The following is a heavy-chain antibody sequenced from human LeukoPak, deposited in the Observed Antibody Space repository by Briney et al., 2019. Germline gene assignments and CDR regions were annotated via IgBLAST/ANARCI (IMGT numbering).Heavy chain of an antibody. Sequence: SDTLSLTCTVSGGSISRDYWSWIRQPPGKGLEWIGYIYYSGSTNYNPSLKSRVTISVDTSKNQFSLKLSSVTASDTAVYYCARDGLGGIAAAGMGAFDIWGQGTMVTVSS. J-gene: IGHJ3*02. CDR1: GGSISRDY. CDR3: ARDGLGGIAAAGMGAFDI. D-gene: IGHD6-13*01. CDR2: IYYSGST. V-gene: IGHV4-59*01.